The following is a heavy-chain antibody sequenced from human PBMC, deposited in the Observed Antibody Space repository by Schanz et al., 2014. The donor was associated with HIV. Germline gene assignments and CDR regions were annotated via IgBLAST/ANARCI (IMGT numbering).Heavy chain of an antibody. J-gene: IGHJ6*02. V-gene: IGHV3-15*01. CDR3: TTVKGYSSSWTTYYYYGMDV. D-gene: IGHD6-13*01. Sequence: EVQLVESGGGLAKPGGSLRVSCATSGFTFSDAWMSWVRQAPGKGLEWVGRIKSKTDGGTTDYAAPVKGRFTISRDDSKNTLYLQMNSLKTEDTAVYYCTTVKGYSSSWTTYYYYGMDVWGQGTTVTVSS. CDR1: GFTFSDAW. CDR2: IKSKTDGGTT.